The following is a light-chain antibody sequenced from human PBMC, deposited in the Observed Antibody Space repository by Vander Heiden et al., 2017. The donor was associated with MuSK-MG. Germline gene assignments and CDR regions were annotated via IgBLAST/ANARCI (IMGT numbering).Light chain of an antibody. CDR2: KVS. CDR1: QSLVHSDGNTY. CDR3: RQGKHWLWT. V-gene: IGKV2-30*02. J-gene: IGKJ1*01. Sequence: DVVMTQSPLSLPVTLGQPASISCRSSQSLVHSDGNTYLDWFQQRPGHSPRRLIYKVSNRDSGVPDRFSGSGSGTDFTLTISRVEAEDVGVYYCRQGKHWLWTFGQGTKVEIK.